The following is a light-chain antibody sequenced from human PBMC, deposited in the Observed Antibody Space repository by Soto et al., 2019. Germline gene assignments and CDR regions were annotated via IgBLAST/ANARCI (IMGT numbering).Light chain of an antibody. V-gene: IGKV3-15*01. J-gene: IGKJ1*01. CDR2: GAS. CDR1: QSVTNK. Sequence: DIVMTQSPATLSVSPGQRATLSCRASQSVTNKLAWYQQKPGQPPRLLIYGASTRATDMPGRFSGRGAGTDFTLTISRLEPEDFAVYYCQQRSNWWTFGQGTKVDI. CDR3: QQRSNWWT.